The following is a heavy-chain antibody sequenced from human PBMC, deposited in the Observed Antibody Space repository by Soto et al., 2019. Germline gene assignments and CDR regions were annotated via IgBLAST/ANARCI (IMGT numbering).Heavy chain of an antibody. Sequence: GASVKVSCKSSVYTFSGYYMHWVRQAPGQGLEWMGWVNPNSGGTNYAQNFQGRVTMTRDTSISTAYMELSRLRSDDTAVYYCARGGSSGWYVFDYWGQGTLVTVSS. CDR1: VYTFSGYY. J-gene: IGHJ4*02. CDR2: VNPNSGGT. CDR3: ARGGSSGWYVFDY. V-gene: IGHV1-2*02. D-gene: IGHD6-19*01.